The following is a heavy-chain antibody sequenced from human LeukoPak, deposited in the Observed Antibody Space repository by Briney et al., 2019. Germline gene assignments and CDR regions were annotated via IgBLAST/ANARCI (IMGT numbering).Heavy chain of an antibody. J-gene: IGHJ4*02. D-gene: IGHD6-19*01. CDR1: GYTFTGYY. Sequence: ASVKVSCKASGYTFTGYYMHWVRQAPGQGLEWMGWINPNSGGTNYAQKFQGRVTMTRDTSISTAYMELSRLRSDDTAVYYCARDLSVFSGQPDDYWGQGTLVTVSS. CDR3: ARDLSVFSGQPDDY. CDR2: INPNSGGT. V-gene: IGHV1-2*02.